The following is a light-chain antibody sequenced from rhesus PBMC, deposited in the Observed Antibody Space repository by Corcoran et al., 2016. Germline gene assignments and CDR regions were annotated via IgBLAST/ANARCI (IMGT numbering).Light chain of an antibody. Sequence: DIQMTQSPSSLSASVGDRVTITCRASQGIYTHLNWYQQKPGKAPERLIYAASNFEGGVPSRFSGRGTWTQFTLTISSLQPEDFATYSCLQYNSIPWTFGQGTKVEIK. J-gene: IGKJ1*01. CDR1: QGIYTH. CDR3: LQYNSIPWT. CDR2: AAS. V-gene: IGKV1-43*01.